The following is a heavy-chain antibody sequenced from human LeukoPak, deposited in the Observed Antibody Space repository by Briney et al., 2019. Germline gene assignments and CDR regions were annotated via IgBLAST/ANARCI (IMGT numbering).Heavy chain of an antibody. J-gene: IGHJ3*02. Sequence: GESLKTPWKGSGYRFPSYWNAWVPQLPGKGPEWSGIIFPGDSDTTYHPSLQGQVTISADKSISTAYLQWSSLQDADTPMDYCARGNTVATFGAFDIWGQGTMVTVSS. V-gene: IGHV5-51*01. CDR3: ARGNTVATFGAFDI. D-gene: IGHD2-21*02. CDR1: GYRFPSYW. CDR2: IFPGDSDT.